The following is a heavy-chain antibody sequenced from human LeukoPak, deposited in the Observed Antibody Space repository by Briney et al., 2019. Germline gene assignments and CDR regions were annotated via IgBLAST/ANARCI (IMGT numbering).Heavy chain of an antibody. D-gene: IGHD3-22*01. CDR2: IYPGDSDT. V-gene: IGHV5-51*01. CDR1: GYSFTSYW. CDR3: ARVPRNYYDSSGYFLGYFDY. Sequence: GESLKISCKGSGYSFTSYWIGWVRQMPGKGLEWMGIIYPGDSDTRYSPSFQGQVTISADKSISTAYLQWSSLKASDTAMYYRARVPRNYYDSSGYFLGYFDYWGQGTLVTVSS. J-gene: IGHJ4*02.